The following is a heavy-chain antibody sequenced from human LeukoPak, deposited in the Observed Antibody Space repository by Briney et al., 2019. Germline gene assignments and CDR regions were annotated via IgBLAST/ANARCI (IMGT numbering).Heavy chain of an antibody. J-gene: IGHJ4*02. CDR2: IKSKTDGGTT. V-gene: IGHV3-15*01. CDR3: TTQLLWFGESLGY. D-gene: IGHD3-10*01. CDR1: GFTFSNAW. Sequence: GGSPRLSCAASGFTFSNAWMSWVRQAPGKGLEWVGRIKSKTDGGTTDYAAPVKGRFTISRDDSKNTLYLQMNSLKTEDTAVYYCTTQLLWFGESLGYWGQGTLVTVSS.